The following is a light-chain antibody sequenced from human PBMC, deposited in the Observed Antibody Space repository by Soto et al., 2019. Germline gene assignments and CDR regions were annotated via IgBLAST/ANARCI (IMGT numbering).Light chain of an antibody. CDR3: LQAYSFPRT. Sequence: DIQMTQSPSSLSASVGDRVTITCRASQGIRNDLGWYQQRPGKAPKRLIYLASSLQSGVPSRFSGSGSGTEFILTINNLQPEDFASYFCLQAYSFPRTFGLGTKVDIK. V-gene: IGKV1-17*02. CDR2: LAS. CDR1: QGIRND. J-gene: IGKJ1*01.